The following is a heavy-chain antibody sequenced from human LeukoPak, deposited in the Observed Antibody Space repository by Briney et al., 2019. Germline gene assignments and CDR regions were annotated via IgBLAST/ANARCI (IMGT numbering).Heavy chain of an antibody. J-gene: IGHJ4*02. Sequence: PSETLSLTCTVSGGSISSGGYYWSWTRQHPGKGLEWIGYIYYSGSTYYNPSLKSRVTISVDTSKNQFSLKLSSVTAADTAVYYCARDVPHYDYVWGSYRYSNHFDYWGQGTLVTVSS. V-gene: IGHV4-31*03. CDR2: IYYSGST. CDR3: ARDVPHYDYVWGSYRYSNHFDY. D-gene: IGHD3-16*02. CDR1: GGSISSGGYY.